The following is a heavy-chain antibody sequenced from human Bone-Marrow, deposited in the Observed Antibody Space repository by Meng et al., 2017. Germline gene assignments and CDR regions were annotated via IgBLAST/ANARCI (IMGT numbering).Heavy chain of an antibody. CDR2: IYHSGRT. Sequence: QVQLQESGPGLVKPSGTLSLTCTVSGGSISSTNWWIWVRQPPGEGLEWIGEIYHSGRTNHNPSLKSRVTISVDTSKNQFSLKLSSVTAADTAVYYCARGYSGSLYADYWGQGTLVTVSS. D-gene: IGHD1-26*01. CDR3: ARGYSGSLYADY. V-gene: IGHV4-4*02. CDR1: GGSISSTNW. J-gene: IGHJ4*02.